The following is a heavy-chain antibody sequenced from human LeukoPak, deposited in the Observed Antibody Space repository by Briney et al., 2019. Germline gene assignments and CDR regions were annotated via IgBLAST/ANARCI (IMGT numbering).Heavy chain of an antibody. CDR3: ARTAARRFDY. D-gene: IGHD6-6*01. J-gene: IGHJ4*02. Sequence: ASVKVSCKASGYTFTSYDINWVRQAPGQGLEWVGIINPTGGSTTYAQKFQGRVTMTRDTSTSTVYMELSSLRSDDTAVYYCARTAARRFDYWGQGTLVTVSS. V-gene: IGHV1-46*01. CDR1: GYTFTSYD. CDR2: INPTGGST.